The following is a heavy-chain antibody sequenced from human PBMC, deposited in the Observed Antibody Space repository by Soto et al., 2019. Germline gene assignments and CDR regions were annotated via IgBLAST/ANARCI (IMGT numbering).Heavy chain of an antibody. J-gene: IGHJ3*02. CDR3: ARDQDIAAAGTAGFDI. CDR1: GFTFSSYA. Sequence: GGSLRLSCAASGFTFSSYAMHWVRQAPGKGLEWVAVISYDGSNKYYADSVKGRFTISRDNSKNTLYLQMNSLRAEDTAVYYCARDQDIAAAGTAGFDIWGQGTMVTVAS. D-gene: IGHD6-13*01. V-gene: IGHV3-30-3*01. CDR2: ISYDGSNK.